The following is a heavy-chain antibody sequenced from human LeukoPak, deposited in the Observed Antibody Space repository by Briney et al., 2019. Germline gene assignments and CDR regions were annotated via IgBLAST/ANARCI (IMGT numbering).Heavy chain of an antibody. J-gene: IGHJ4*02. D-gene: IGHD3-9*01. Sequence: PGGSLRLSCAASGFTFNIHAMDWVRQAPGKGLEWVSAILGSGGSTYYADSVKGRFTVSRDNSKSTLYLQMNSLRAEDTALYYCAKWGDYDVLTGYYVPDYWGQGTLVTVSS. CDR3: AKWGDYDVLTGYYVPDY. CDR2: ILGSGGST. V-gene: IGHV3-23*01. CDR1: GFTFNIHA.